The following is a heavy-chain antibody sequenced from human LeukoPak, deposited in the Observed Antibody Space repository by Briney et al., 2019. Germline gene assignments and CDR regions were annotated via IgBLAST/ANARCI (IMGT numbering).Heavy chain of an antibody. Sequence: GGSLRLSCAASGFTFSSYAMSWVRQAPGKGLEWVSAISGSGGSTYYADSVKGRFTISRDNSKNTLYLQMNSLRAEDTAVYYCARQPDVAGEVATITSPRNFDYWGQGTLVTVSS. D-gene: IGHD5-12*01. CDR3: ARQPDVAGEVATITSPRNFDY. J-gene: IGHJ4*02. CDR2: ISGSGGST. V-gene: IGHV3-23*01. CDR1: GFTFSSYA.